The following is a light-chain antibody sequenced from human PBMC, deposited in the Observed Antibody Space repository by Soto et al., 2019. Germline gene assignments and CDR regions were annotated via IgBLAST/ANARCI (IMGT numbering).Light chain of an antibody. CDR1: SSDGGGAYNY. CDR2: DVN. J-gene: IGLJ2*01. V-gene: IGLV2-14*03. Sequence: QSALTQPASVSGSPGQSITISCTGTSSDGGGAYNYVSWYQHHPGKAPKLIISDVNNRPSGVSDRFSGSKSGNTASLTISGLQAVDEADYYCSAYSTGSTPVLFGGGTKLTVL. CDR3: SAYSTGSTPVL.